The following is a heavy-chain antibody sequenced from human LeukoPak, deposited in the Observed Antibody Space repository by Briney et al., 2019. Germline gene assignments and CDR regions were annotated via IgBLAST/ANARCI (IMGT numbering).Heavy chain of an antibody. J-gene: IGHJ4*02. CDR3: ARVVGQGIIDY. CDR2: IYHSGST. D-gene: IGHD1-26*01. V-gene: IGHV4-30-2*01. CDR1: GGSISSGGYS. Sequence: SETLSLTCAVSGGSISSGGYSWSWIRQPPGKGLEWIGYIYHSGSTYYNPSLKSRVTISVDRSKNQFSLKLSSVTAADTAVYYCARVVGQGIIDYWGQGTLVSVPS.